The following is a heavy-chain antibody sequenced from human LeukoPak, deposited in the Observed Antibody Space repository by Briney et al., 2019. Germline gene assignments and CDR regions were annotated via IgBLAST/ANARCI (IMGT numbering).Heavy chain of an antibody. CDR3: ATRPYYDILTGYRYYFDY. CDR2: INHSGST. CDR1: GYSISSGYY. Sequence: SETLSLTCTVSGYSISSGYYWSWIRQPPGKGLEWIGEINHSGSTNYNPSLKSRVTISVDTSKNPFSLKLSSVTAADTAVYYCATRPYYDILTGYRYYFDYWGQGTLVTVSS. D-gene: IGHD3-9*01. J-gene: IGHJ4*02. V-gene: IGHV4-38-2*02.